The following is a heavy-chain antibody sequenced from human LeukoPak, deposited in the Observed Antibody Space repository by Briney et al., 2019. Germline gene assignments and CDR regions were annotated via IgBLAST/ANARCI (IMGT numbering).Heavy chain of an antibody. CDR2: ISAYNGNT. J-gene: IGHJ4*02. V-gene: IGHV1-18*01. D-gene: IGHD5-18*01. CDR1: GYTFASYG. Sequence: ASVKVSCKASGYTFASYGISWVRQAPGQGLEWMGWISAYNGNTNYAQKLQGRVTMTTDTSTSTAYMELRSLRSDDTAVYYCARDLRKGYSYGYFDYWGQGTLVTVSS. CDR3: ARDLRKGYSYGYFDY.